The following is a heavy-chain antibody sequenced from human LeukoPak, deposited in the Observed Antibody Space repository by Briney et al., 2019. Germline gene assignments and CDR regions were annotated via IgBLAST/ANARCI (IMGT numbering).Heavy chain of an antibody. CDR2: IWFDGGKI. Sequence: GSLRLSCAASGFTLSHYGMHWVRQAPGMGLEWVAVIWFDGGKIHYPDSVKGRFTISRDNSKNTLYLQMDNLRADDTAVYCCVRGSGGDGYSYWGDYWGQGTLVTVSP. V-gene: IGHV3-33*01. J-gene: IGHJ4*02. CDR1: GFTLSHYG. CDR3: VRGSGGDGYSYWGDY. D-gene: IGHD5-24*01.